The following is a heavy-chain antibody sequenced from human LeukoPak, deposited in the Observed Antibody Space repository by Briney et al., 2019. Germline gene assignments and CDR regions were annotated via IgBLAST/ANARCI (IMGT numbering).Heavy chain of an antibody. V-gene: IGHV3-23*01. CDR1: GFTFSSYA. Sequence: GGSLRLSCAASGFTFSSYAMSWVRQAPGKGLEWVSVISGSGGNTYYADSVKSRFTISRDNSKNTLYLQMNSLRAEDTAIYYCAKDGKGAPVAGTGYFDYWGQGTLVTVSS. J-gene: IGHJ4*02. D-gene: IGHD6-19*01. CDR2: ISGSGGNT. CDR3: AKDGKGAPVAGTGYFDY.